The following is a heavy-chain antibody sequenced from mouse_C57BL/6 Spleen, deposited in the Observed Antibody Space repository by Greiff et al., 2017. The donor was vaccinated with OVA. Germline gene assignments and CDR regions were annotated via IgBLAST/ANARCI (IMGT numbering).Heavy chain of an antibody. CDR2: IYPRSGNT. J-gene: IGHJ2*01. Sequence: QVQLQQSGAELARPGASVKLSCKASGYTFTSYGISWVKQRPGQGLEWIGEIYPRSGNTYYNQKFKGKATLTADKSSSTAYMELRSLTSEDSAVYVCARRDYKNYFDYWGQGTTLTVSS. CDR1: GYTFTSYG. D-gene: IGHD2-12*01. V-gene: IGHV1-81*01. CDR3: ARRDYKNYFDY.